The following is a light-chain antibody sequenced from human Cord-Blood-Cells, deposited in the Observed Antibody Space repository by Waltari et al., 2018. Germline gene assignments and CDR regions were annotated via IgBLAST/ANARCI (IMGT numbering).Light chain of an antibody. CDR1: ISAVCGSTD. V-gene: IGLV2-8*01. J-gene: IGLJ3*02. Sequence: HSALTQPPSASGSPGPSVTIPCPGTISAVCGSTDLSWYQQHPGKAPKLMIYEVSKRPSGVPDRFYGSKSGNTASLTVSGLQAEDEADYYCSSYAGSNNLVFGGGTKLTVL. CDR2: EVS. CDR3: SSYAGSNNLV.